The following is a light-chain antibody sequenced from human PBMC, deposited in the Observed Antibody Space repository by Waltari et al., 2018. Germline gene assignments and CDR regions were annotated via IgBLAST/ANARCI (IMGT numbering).Light chain of an antibody. CDR2: GTY. Sequence: EIVLTQSPGTLSLSPGERATLSCRASQRVSSSYLFWYQQKPGQAPRLLIYGTYSRATDIPDRFSGSGSGTDFTLTISRLEPEEFAVYYCQQYGGSPPITFGQGTRLEIK. V-gene: IGKV3-20*01. CDR1: QRVSSSY. CDR3: QQYGGSPPIT. J-gene: IGKJ5*01.